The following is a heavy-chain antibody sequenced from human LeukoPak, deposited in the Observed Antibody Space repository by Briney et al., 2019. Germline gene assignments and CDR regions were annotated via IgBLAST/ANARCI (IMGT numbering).Heavy chain of an antibody. D-gene: IGHD2-15*01. CDR1: GFTFSNYN. CDR3: ARVVIAANPDAFDI. Sequence: PPGGSLRLSCAASGFTFSNYNINWVRQAPGKGLEWLSYISSSSSTIYYAHSVKGRFTISGDNAKNSLYLQMNSLRDEDTAVYYCARVVIAANPDAFDIWGQGTMVTVSS. V-gene: IGHV3-48*02. J-gene: IGHJ3*02. CDR2: ISSSSSTI.